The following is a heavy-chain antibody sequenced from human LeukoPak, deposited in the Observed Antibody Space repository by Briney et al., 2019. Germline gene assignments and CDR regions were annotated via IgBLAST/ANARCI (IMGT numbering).Heavy chain of an antibody. CDR1: GYTLTELS. CDR3: ATGPFRIAARGLFDY. Sequence: ASVKVSCKVSGYTLTELSMHWVRQAPGKGLEWMGGFDPEDGETIYAQKFQGRVTMTEDTSTDTAYMELSSLRSEDTAVYYCATGPFRIAARGLFDYWGQGTLVTVSS. V-gene: IGHV1-24*01. D-gene: IGHD6-6*01. CDR2: FDPEDGET. J-gene: IGHJ4*02.